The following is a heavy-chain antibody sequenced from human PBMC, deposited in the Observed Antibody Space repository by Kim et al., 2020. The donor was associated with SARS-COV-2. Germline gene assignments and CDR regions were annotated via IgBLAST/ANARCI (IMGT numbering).Heavy chain of an antibody. V-gene: IGHV3-7*05. J-gene: IGHJ4*02. Sequence: GGSLRLSCLGSGLTFSDYCMHWVRQAPGRGLEWVANIKKDGSEKNYVGSVKGRFTVSRDNAKNSLYLQMNSLRAEDTGVYYCAREAFGPATYWGQGIQVT. D-gene: IGHD3-16*01. CDR3: AREAFGPATY. CDR2: IKKDGSEK. CDR1: GLTFSDYC.